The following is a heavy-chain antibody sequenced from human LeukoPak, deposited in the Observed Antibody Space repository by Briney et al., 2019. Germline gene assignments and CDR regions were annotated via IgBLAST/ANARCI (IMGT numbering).Heavy chain of an antibody. CDR1: GYIFTSYN. V-gene: IGHV1-18*01. CDR3: ARDLGAPLYGSISWGWFDP. CDR2: ISAFSGNT. J-gene: IGHJ5*02. Sequence: AASVKVSCKASGYIFTSYNITWVRQAPGQGLEWMGLISAFSGNTNYAQKFQGRATMTTDTSTSTAYVELRSLRSDDTAVYYCARDLGAPLYGSISWGWFDPWGQGTLVTVSS. D-gene: IGHD6-13*01.